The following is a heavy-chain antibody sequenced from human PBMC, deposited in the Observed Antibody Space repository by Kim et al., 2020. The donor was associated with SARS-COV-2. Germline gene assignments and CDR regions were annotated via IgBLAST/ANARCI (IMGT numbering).Heavy chain of an antibody. Sequence: GALRLSCAASGFTFSSYSMNWVRQAPGKGLEWVSSISSSSSYIYYADSVKGRFTISRDNAKNSLYLQMNSLRAEDTAEYYCARDLAAAGAYYYYGMDVWGQGTTVTVSS. CDR1: GFTFSSYS. V-gene: IGHV3-21*01. D-gene: IGHD6-13*01. J-gene: IGHJ6*02. CDR2: ISSSSSYI. CDR3: ARDLAAAGAYYYYGMDV.